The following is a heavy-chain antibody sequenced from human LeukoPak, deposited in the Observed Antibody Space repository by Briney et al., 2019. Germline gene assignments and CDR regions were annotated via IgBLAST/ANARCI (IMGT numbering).Heavy chain of an antibody. CDR2: ISGSGGST. V-gene: IGHV3-23*01. Sequence: PGGSLRLSCVASGFTFSTYGMSWVRQAPGKGLEWVSAISGSGGSTYYADSVKGRFTISRDNSKNTLYLQMNSLRAEDTAVYYCAKVDVRGFMFGFDSWGQGTLVTVSS. J-gene: IGHJ4*02. CDR1: GFTFSTYG. CDR3: AKVDVRGFMFGFDS. D-gene: IGHD3-3*02.